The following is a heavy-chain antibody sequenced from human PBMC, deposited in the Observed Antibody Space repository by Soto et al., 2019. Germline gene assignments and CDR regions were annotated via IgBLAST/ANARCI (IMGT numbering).Heavy chain of an antibody. CDR3: ARDPRGYCSGGSCYAPYYMDV. J-gene: IGHJ6*03. CDR1: RFTFSSYS. D-gene: IGHD2-15*01. V-gene: IGHV3-21*01. Sequence: EVQLVESGGGLVKPGGSLRLSCAASRFTFSSYSMNWVRQAPGKGLEWVSSISSSSSYIYYADSVKGRFTISRDNAKNSLYLQMNSLRAEDTAMYDCARDPRGYCSGGSCYAPYYMDVWGKGTTVTVSS. CDR2: ISSSSSYI.